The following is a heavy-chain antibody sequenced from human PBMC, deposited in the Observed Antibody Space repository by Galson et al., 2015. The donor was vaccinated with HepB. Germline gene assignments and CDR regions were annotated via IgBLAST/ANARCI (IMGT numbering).Heavy chain of an antibody. V-gene: IGHV3-21*01. Sequence: SLRLSCAASGFTFSSYSMNWVRQAPGKGLEWVSSISSSSSYIYYADSVKGRFTISRDNAKNSLYLQMNSLRAEDTAVYYCARAPENDYGEIPEFDYWGQGTLVTVSS. CDR1: GFTFSSYS. CDR3: ARAPENDYGEIPEFDY. J-gene: IGHJ4*02. CDR2: ISSSSSYI. D-gene: IGHD4-17*01.